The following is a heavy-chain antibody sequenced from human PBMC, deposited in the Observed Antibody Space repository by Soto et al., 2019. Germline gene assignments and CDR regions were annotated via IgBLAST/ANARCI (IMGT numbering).Heavy chain of an antibody. Sequence: QVQLVQSGDEVKKPGASVKVSCKASGYIFVNYGIAWVRQAPGQGLEWMGWISPYTGNTHSATKIQGRLTMTTDTSASTAYMDLGSLTSDDTAVYYCVMVDNYVTPAPQDVWGQGTTVTVSS. CDR3: VMVDNYVTPAPQDV. D-gene: IGHD3-16*01. V-gene: IGHV1-18*01. CDR2: ISPYTGNT. CDR1: GYIFVNYG. J-gene: IGHJ6*02.